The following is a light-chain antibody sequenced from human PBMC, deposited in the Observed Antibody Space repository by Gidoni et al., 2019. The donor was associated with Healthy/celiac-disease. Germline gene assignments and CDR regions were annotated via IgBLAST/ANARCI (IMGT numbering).Light chain of an antibody. CDR2: DAS. CDR3: QQFKSYPLT. V-gene: IGKV1-13*02. Sequence: AIQLTQSPSSLSASVGDRVTITCRASQGISSALAWYQQKPGKAPKLLIYDASSLESGVPSRFSGSGSGTDFTLTSSSLQPEDFATYYCQQFKSYPLTFGGGTKVEIK. CDR1: QGISSA. J-gene: IGKJ4*01.